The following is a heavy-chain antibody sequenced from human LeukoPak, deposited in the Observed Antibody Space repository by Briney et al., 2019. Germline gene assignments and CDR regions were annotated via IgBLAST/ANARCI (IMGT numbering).Heavy chain of an antibody. CDR3: ARRVGSGWPAQH. V-gene: IGHV1-8*01. Sequence: GASVKVSCKASGYTFSSYDINWVRQATGQGLEWMGWMNPNSGNTGYAQKFQGRLNMTRNTSISTAYMELSSLRSEDTAVYYCARRVGSGWPAQHWGQGILVTVSS. D-gene: IGHD6-19*01. J-gene: IGHJ1*01. CDR1: GYTFSSYD. CDR2: MNPNSGNT.